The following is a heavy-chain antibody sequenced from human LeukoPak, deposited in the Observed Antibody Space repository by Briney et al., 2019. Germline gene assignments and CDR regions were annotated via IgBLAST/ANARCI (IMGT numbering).Heavy chain of an antibody. CDR3: ARSRRNYYGSGSTHNWFDP. D-gene: IGHD3-10*01. CDR2: INPNSGGT. V-gene: IGHV1-2*06. Sequence: ASVKVSCKASGYTFTGYYMHWVRQAPGQGLEWMGRINPNSGGTNYAQKFQGRVTMTRDTSISTAYMELSRLRSDDTAVYYCARSRRNYYGSGSTHNWFDPWGQGTLVTVSS. CDR1: GYTFTGYY. J-gene: IGHJ5*02.